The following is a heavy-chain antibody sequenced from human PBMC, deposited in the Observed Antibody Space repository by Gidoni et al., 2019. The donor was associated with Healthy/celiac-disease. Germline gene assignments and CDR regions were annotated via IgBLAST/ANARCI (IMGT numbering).Heavy chain of an antibody. Sequence: QVQLQESGPGLVKPSETLSLTCTVSGGSISSYYWSWIRQPPGKGLEWIGYIYYSGSTNYNPSLKSRVTISVDTSKNQFSLKLSSVTAADTAVYYCARDGRLGIFGQPYWYFDLWGRGTLVTVSS. J-gene: IGHJ2*01. D-gene: IGHD7-27*01. CDR3: ARDGRLGIFGQPYWYFDL. CDR1: GGSISSYY. V-gene: IGHV4-59*01. CDR2: IYYSGST.